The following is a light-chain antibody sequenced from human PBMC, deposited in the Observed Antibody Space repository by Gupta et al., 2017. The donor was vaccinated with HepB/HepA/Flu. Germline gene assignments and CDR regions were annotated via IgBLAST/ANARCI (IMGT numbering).Light chain of an antibody. V-gene: IGLV3-1*01. CDR2: QDN. Sequence: SYDLTQTPSVSVSPGQTASITCSGDKLGDKYPCWYQQKPGQSPVLVIYQDNKRPSGIPERFSGSNSGNTATLTISGTQAMDEADYYCQAWDSSIVLFGGGTKLTVL. CDR1: KLGDKY. J-gene: IGLJ2*01. CDR3: QAWDSSIVL.